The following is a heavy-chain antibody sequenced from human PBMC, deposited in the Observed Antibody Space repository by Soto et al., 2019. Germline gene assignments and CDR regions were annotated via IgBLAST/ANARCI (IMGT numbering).Heavy chain of an antibody. CDR2: IYYSGST. CDR3: ARGLGDSSGLYYYYYGMDV. J-gene: IGHJ6*02. Sequence: SETLSLTCPVSGGSISSYYWSWIRQPPGKGLEWIGYIYYSGSTNYNPSLKSRVTISVDTSKNQFSLKLSSVTAADTAVYYCARGLGDSSGLYYYYYGMDVWGQGTTVT. D-gene: IGHD3-22*01. V-gene: IGHV4-59*01. CDR1: GGSISSYY.